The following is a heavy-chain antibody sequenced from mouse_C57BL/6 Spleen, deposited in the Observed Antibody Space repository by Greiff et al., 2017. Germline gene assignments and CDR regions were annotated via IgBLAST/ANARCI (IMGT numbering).Heavy chain of an antibody. J-gene: IGHJ1*03. Sequence: EVQLQESGPGLVKPSQSLSLTCSVTGYSITSGYYWNWIRQFPGNKLEWMGYISYDGSNNYNPSLKNRISITRDTSKNQFFLKLNSVTTEDTATYYCAVAGIYWYFDVWGTGTTVTVSS. CDR2: ISYDGSN. D-gene: IGHD1-1*01. CDR1: GYSITSGYY. V-gene: IGHV3-6*01. CDR3: AVAGIYWYFDV.